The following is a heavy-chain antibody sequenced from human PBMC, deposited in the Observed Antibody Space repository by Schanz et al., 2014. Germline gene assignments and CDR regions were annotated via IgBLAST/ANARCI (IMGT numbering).Heavy chain of an antibody. Sequence: QVELVESGGGVVQPGRSLRLSCAASGFIFSYYTIHWVRQAPGKGLEWVAVISDDGSRRHYADFVTGRFTISRDNSKDTVYLQMNSLRAEDTAVYYCARGHYGLDVWGPGTSVTVSS. CDR3: ARGHYGLDV. CDR2: ISDDGSRR. D-gene: IGHD3-10*01. J-gene: IGHJ6*02. V-gene: IGHV3-30*04. CDR1: GFIFSYYT.